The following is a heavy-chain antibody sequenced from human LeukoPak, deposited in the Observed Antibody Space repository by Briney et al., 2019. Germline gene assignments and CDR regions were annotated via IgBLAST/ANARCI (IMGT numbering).Heavy chain of an antibody. CDR1: GFTFGNTW. CDR3: AKGHFRSTDYGSGSYGFDP. V-gene: IGHV3-7*03. D-gene: IGHD3-10*01. CDR2: ISPDGSDK. Sequence: GRSLRLSCAASGFTFGNTWMGWVRQAPGKGLEWVANISPDGSDKYYVDSVRGRFTISRDNAQNSVNLQMNSLRAEDTALYYCAKGHFRSTDYGSGSYGFDPWGQGTLVTVSS. J-gene: IGHJ5*02.